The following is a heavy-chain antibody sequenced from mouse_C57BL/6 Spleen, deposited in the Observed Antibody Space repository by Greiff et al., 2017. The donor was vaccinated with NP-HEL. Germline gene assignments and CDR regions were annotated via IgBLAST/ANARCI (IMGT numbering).Heavy chain of an antibody. V-gene: IGHV1-19*01. D-gene: IGHD1-1*01. CDR1: GYTFTDYY. J-gene: IGHJ3*01. CDR2: INPYNGGT. CDR3: ARDIRYQPAAY. Sequence: VQLQQSGPVLVKPGASVKMSCKASGYTFTDYYMNWVKQSHGKSLEWIGVINPYNGGTSYNQKFKGKATLTVDKSSSTAYMELNSLTSEDSAVYYCARDIRYQPAAYWGQGTLVTVSA.